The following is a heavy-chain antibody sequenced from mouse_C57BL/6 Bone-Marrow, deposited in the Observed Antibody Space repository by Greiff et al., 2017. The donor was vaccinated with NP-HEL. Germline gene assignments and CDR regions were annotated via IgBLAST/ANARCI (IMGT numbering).Heavy chain of an antibody. J-gene: IGHJ3*01. D-gene: IGHD1-1*01. V-gene: IGHV4-1*01. CDR3: ERPDGSSYPFAY. Sequence: AASGIDFSSYWMSWVRRAPGKGLEWIGEINPDSSTINYAPSLKDNFIISRDNAKNTLYLQMSKVRSEDTALYYCERPDGSSYPFAYWGQGTLVTVSA. CDR1: GIDFSSYW. CDR2: INPDSSTI.